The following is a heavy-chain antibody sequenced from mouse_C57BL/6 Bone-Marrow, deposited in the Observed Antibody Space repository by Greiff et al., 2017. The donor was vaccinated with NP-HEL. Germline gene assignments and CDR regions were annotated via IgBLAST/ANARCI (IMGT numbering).Heavy chain of an antibody. J-gene: IGHJ3*01. Sequence: QVQLQQSGPELVKPGASVKISCKASGYAFSSSWMNWVKQRPGKGLEWIGRIYPGDGDTNYNGKFKGKATLTADKSSSTAYMQLSSLTSEDSAVYFCARGDDYDLAYWGQGTLVTVSA. CDR1: GYAFSSSW. CDR2: IYPGDGDT. CDR3: ARGDDYDLAY. V-gene: IGHV1-82*01. D-gene: IGHD2-4*01.